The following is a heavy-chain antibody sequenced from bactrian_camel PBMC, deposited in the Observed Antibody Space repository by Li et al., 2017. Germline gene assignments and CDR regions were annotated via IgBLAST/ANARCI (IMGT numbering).Heavy chain of an antibody. CDR1: GFTFSNNW. CDR2: IRRGDVDR. D-gene: IGHD7*01. CDR3: AADSRGDGNWLLMTQSFDS. V-gene: IGHV3S25*01. J-gene: IGHJ6*01. Sequence: QLVESGGGSVQPGGSLRLSCAASGFTFSNNWMHWVRQAPGKGLEWVSTIRRGDVDRYYADFVKGRFNISQDNAENTLYLQMNSLKPEDTAMYYCAADSRGDGNWLLMTQSFDSWGQGTQVTVS.